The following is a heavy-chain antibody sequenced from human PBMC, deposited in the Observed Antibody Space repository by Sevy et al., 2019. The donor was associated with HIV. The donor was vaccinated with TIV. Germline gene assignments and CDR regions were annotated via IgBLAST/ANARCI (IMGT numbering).Heavy chain of an antibody. CDR1: GGTFSSYA. J-gene: IGHJ6*02. D-gene: IGHD1-26*01. Sequence: SVKVSCKASGGTFSSYAISWVRQAPGQGLEWMGGIIPIFGTANYAQKFQGRVTITADESTSTAYMELSSLRSEDTAMYYCARRGATYYYGMDVWGQGTTVTVSS. CDR2: IIPIFGTA. V-gene: IGHV1-69*13. CDR3: ARRGATYYYGMDV.